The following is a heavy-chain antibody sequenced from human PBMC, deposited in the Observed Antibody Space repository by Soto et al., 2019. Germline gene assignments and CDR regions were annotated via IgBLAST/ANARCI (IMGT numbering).Heavy chain of an antibody. CDR3: TTDPYPDVNWNYVFYYYGMDV. Sequence: EVQLVESGGGLVKPGGSLRLSCAASGFTFSNAWMSWVRQAPGKGLEWVGRIKSKTDGGTTDYAAPVKGRVTISRDDSKNTLYLQMNSLKTEDTAVYYCTTDPYPDVNWNYVFYYYGMDVWGQGTTVTVSS. D-gene: IGHD1-7*01. CDR1: GFTFSNAW. CDR2: IKSKTDGGTT. J-gene: IGHJ6*02. V-gene: IGHV3-15*01.